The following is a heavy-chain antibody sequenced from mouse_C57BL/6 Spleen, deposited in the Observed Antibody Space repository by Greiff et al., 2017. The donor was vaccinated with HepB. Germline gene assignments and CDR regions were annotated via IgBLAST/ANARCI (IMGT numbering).Heavy chain of an antibody. J-gene: IGHJ1*03. D-gene: IGHD2-3*01. Sequence: EVQLQQSGPGLVKPSQSLSLTCSVTGYSITSGYYWNWIRQFPGNKLEWMGYISYDGSNNYNPSRKNRISITRDTSKNQFFLKLNSVTTEDTATYYCARDDGYYWYFDVWGTGTTVTVSS. V-gene: IGHV3-6*01. CDR2: ISYDGSN. CDR1: GYSITSGYY. CDR3: ARDDGYYWYFDV.